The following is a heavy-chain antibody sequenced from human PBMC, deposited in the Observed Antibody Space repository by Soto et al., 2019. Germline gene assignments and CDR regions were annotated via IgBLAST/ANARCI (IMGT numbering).Heavy chain of an antibody. Sequence: EVQLLESGGGLVQPGGSLRLSCAASGFTFSSYAMSWVRQAPGKGLEWVSTISGSGASTYYADSVKGRFTVSRDNSKNTLYLQMNSLRAEDTALYYCAKVGDDSCGYYYYHYYGMDVWGQGTTVTVSS. D-gene: IGHD3-22*01. J-gene: IGHJ6*02. CDR2: ISGSGAST. CDR3: AKVGDDSCGYYYYHYYGMDV. V-gene: IGHV3-23*01. CDR1: GFTFSSYA.